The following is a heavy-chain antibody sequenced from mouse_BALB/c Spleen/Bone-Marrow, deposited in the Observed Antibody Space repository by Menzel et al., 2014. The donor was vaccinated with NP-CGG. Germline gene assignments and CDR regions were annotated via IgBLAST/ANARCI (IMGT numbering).Heavy chain of an antibody. CDR1: GYSITSGYS. V-gene: IGHV3-1*02. Sequence: DVQLQESGPDLVKPSQSLSLTCTVTGYSITSGYSCHWIRQFPGNKLEWMVFIHYSGYTNYNPSLKSRISITRDTSKNQFFLQLNSVTTEDTATYYCAREARTTARSAYWGQGTLVTVSA. CDR3: AREARTTARSAY. CDR2: IHYSGYT. J-gene: IGHJ3*01. D-gene: IGHD1-2*01.